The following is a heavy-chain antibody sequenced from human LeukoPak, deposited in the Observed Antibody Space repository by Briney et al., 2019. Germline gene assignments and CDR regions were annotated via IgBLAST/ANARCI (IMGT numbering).Heavy chain of an antibody. CDR1: GFTFDDYA. V-gene: IGHV3-43D*03. D-gene: IGHD4-17*01. J-gene: IGHJ4*02. CDR2: ISWDGGST. CDR3: ARAYGDYPLTWFDY. Sequence: RSGGSLRLSCAASGFTFDDYAMHWVRQAPGKGLEWVSLISWDGGSTYYADSVKGRFTISRDNSKNTLYLQMNSLRAEDTAVYYCARAYGDYPLTWFDYWGQGTLVTVSS.